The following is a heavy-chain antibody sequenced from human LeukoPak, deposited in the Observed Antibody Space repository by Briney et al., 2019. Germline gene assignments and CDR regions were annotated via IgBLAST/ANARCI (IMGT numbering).Heavy chain of an antibody. Sequence: GGSLRLSCAASGFTFSNAWMSWVRQAPGKGLEWVGRIKSKTDGGTTDYAAPVKGRFTISRDDSKNTLYLQMNSLKTEDTAVYYCTGQSVRGVKYYFDYWGQGTLVTVS. CDR2: IKSKTDGGTT. V-gene: IGHV3-15*01. J-gene: IGHJ4*02. CDR1: GFTFSNAW. D-gene: IGHD3-10*01. CDR3: TGQSVRGVKYYFDY.